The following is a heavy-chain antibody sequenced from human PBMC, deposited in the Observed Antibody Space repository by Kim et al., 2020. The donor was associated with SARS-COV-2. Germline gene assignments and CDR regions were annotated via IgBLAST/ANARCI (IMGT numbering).Heavy chain of an antibody. CDR3: ARDLYGDYGFDY. V-gene: IGHV3-21*01. CDR1: GFTFSAYT. CDR2: ISSTGDYI. Sequence: GGSLRLSCAASGFTFSAYTMNWVRQAPGKGLEWVSSISSTGDYIYYADSMKGRFTISRDSAKSSLYLQMNSLRAEDTAVYYCARDLYGDYGFDYWGQGTL. J-gene: IGHJ4*02. D-gene: IGHD4-17*01.